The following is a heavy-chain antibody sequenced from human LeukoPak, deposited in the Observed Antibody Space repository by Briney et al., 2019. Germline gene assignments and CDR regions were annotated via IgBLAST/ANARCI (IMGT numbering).Heavy chain of an antibody. J-gene: IGHJ5*02. CDR3: ARFDCSGGSCYGKFDP. Sequence: ASVKVSCKASGYTFTGYYMHWVRQAPGQGLEWMGRINPNSGGTNYAQKFQGRVTMTMDTSISTAYMELSRLRSDDTAVYYCARFDCSGGSCYGKFDPWGQGTLVTVSS. CDR1: GYTFTGYY. V-gene: IGHV1-2*06. CDR2: INPNSGGT. D-gene: IGHD2-15*01.